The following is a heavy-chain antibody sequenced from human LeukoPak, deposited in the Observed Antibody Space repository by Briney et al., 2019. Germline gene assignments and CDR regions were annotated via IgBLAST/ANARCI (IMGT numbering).Heavy chain of an antibody. D-gene: IGHD2-8*02. Sequence: GGSLRLSCAASGFTFSDYYMSWIRQAPGKGLEWVANIKQDGSEKYYVDSVKGRFTISRDNAKNSLYLQMNSLRAEDTALYYCAKERDITGALDKWGQGTLVTVSS. CDR3: AKERDITGALDK. CDR1: GFTFSDYY. J-gene: IGHJ4*02. V-gene: IGHV3-7*03. CDR2: IKQDGSEK.